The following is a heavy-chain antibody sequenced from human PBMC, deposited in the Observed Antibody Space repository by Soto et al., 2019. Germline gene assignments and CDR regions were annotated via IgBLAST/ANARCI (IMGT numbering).Heavy chain of an antibody. V-gene: IGHV4-59*12. CDR1: DSPISNYY. J-gene: IGHJ4*02. D-gene: IGHD6-13*01. Sequence: PSETLSLTCTVSDSPISNYYWVWFRQPPGLGLEWVGYIYYTGTTTYNPSLRSRAAISLDASKSQFSLRLSSVTAADTAVYYCVRRAHMAAPCWGQGTLVTVSS. CDR2: IYYTGTT. CDR3: VRRAHMAAPC.